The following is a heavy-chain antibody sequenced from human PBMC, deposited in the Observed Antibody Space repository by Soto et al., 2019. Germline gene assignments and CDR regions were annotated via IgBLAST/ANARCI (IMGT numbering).Heavy chain of an antibody. CDR3: ARDKLAYCGGDCYSPFGY. Sequence: ASVKVSCKASGGTFSSYAISWVRQAPGQGLEWMGGIIPIFGTANYAQKFQGRVTITADESTSTAYMELSSLRSEDTAVYYCARDKLAYCGGDCYSPFGYWGQGTLVTVSS. CDR2: IIPIFGTA. V-gene: IGHV1-69*13. D-gene: IGHD2-21*02. J-gene: IGHJ4*02. CDR1: GGTFSSYA.